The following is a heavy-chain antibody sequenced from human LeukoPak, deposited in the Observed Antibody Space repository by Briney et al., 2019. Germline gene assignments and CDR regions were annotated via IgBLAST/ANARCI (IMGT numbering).Heavy chain of an antibody. D-gene: IGHD2/OR15-2a*01. J-gene: IGHJ4*02. CDR1: GFTFSSYW. V-gene: IGHV3-7*03. Sequence: GGSLRLSCVASGFTFSSYWMTWVRQAPGKGLEWVANMRQDGNEKYYVDSVRGRFTISRDNAKNSLYLQMNSLRAEDTAVYYCARDGGEYGPDRVDYWGQGTLVTVSS. CDR3: ARDGGEYGPDRVDY. CDR2: MRQDGNEK.